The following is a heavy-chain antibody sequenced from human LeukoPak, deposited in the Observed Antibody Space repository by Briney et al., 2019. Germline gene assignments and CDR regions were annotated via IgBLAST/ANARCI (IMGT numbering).Heavy chain of an antibody. V-gene: IGHV4-59*01. CDR3: TRSTNLDAFDI. CDR2: IYYSGST. CDR1: GGSISSYY. D-gene: IGHD2-8*01. J-gene: IGHJ3*02. Sequence: SETLSLTCTVSGGSISSYYWSWVRQPPGKGLEWIGYIYYSGSTNYNPSLKSRVTISVDTSKNQCSLKLSSVTTADTAVYYCTRSTNLDAFDIWGQGTMVTVSS.